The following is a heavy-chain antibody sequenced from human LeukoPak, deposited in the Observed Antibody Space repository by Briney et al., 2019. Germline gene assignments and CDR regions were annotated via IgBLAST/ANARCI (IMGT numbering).Heavy chain of an antibody. Sequence: GASVKVSCKASGYTFTSYGISWVRQAPGQGLEWMGWISAYNGNTNYAQKLQGRVTMTTDTSTSTAYMELRSLRSDDTAVYYCASGDYYDSSGYYYSDAFDIWGQGTMVTVSS. D-gene: IGHD3-22*01. CDR2: ISAYNGNT. J-gene: IGHJ3*02. CDR3: ASGDYYDSSGYYYSDAFDI. CDR1: GYTFTSYG. V-gene: IGHV1-18*01.